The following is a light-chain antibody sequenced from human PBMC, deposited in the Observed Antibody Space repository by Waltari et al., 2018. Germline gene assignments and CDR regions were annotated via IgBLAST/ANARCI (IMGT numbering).Light chain of an antibody. CDR1: QSIQRY. Sequence: EIVLTQSPATLSLSPGGRATPSCRASQSIQRYLGWYQQKPGQAPRLLIYHAYNRATRVPARFSGSGSETDFTLTISSLEPEDSAIYYCQQRADWPLTFGGGTTVEIK. V-gene: IGKV3-11*01. CDR3: QQRADWPLT. CDR2: HAY. J-gene: IGKJ4*01.